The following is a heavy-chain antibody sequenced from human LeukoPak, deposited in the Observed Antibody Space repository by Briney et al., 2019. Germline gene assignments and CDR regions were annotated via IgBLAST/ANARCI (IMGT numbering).Heavy chain of an antibody. J-gene: IGHJ4*02. CDR2: IIPIFGTA. V-gene: IGHV1-69*13. CDR3: ARATTARDGSTIPDY. Sequence: ASVKVSCKASGGTFSSYAISWVRQAPGQGLEWMGGIIPIFGTANYAQKFQGRVTITADESTSTAYMELSSLRSEDTAVYYCARATTARDGSTIPDYWGQGTLVTVSS. D-gene: IGHD5-24*01. CDR1: GGTFSSYA.